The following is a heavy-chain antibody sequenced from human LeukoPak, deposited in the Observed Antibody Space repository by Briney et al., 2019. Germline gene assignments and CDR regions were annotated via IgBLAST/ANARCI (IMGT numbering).Heavy chain of an antibody. CDR2: ISYDGSNK. D-gene: IGHD6-13*01. CDR1: GFTFSSYG. V-gene: IGHV3-30*18. Sequence: TGGSLRLSCAASGFTFSSYGMHWVRQAPGKGLEWVAVISYDGSNKYYADSVKGRFTISRDNSKNTLYLQMNSLRAEDTAVYYCAKDRGRAAAGTGSFDYWGQGTLVTVSS. J-gene: IGHJ4*02. CDR3: AKDRGRAAAGTGSFDY.